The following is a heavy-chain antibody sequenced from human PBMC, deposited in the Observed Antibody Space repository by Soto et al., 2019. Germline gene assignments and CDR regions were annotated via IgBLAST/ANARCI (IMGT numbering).Heavy chain of an antibody. J-gene: IGHJ6*02. CDR2: IYYRGST. Sequence: PSETLSLTCTVSGGSISSSSYYWGWLRQPPGKGMEWIGSIYYRGSTYNNKSLKRRVTISVDTSKNHFSLKLSSVTAADTAVYYCARRLYYDSSGFEGGGMDVWGQGTTVS. CDR3: ARRLYYDSSGFEGGGMDV. D-gene: IGHD3-22*01. CDR1: GGSISSSSYY. V-gene: IGHV4-39*01.